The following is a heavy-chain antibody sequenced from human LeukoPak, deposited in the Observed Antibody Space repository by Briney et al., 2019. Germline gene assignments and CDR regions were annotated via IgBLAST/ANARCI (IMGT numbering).Heavy chain of an antibody. J-gene: IGHJ4*02. CDR2: IRYDGSKK. CDR1: GFSFSTYG. V-gene: IGHV3-30*02. CDR3: AKGEYSSSSQVFDY. Sequence: GALRLSCAASGFSFSTYGMHWVRQAPGKGLEWVAFIRYDGSKKFYSDSVKGRFTISRDNSKNTLYLQMNSLRGEDTAVYYCAKGEYSSSSQVFDYWGQGTLVTVSS. D-gene: IGHD6-6*01.